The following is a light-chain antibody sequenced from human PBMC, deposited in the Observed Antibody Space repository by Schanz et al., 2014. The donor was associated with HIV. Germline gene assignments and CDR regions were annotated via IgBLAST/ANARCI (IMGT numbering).Light chain of an antibody. CDR2: AAS. CDR3: LQQNTYPLT. J-gene: IGKJ5*01. CDR1: QGIGNE. Sequence: DIQMTQSPSSLSASVGDTVTITCRASQGIGNELAWYQQKPGKAPKRLIYAASFLQSEVPSRFIGSGSGTEFTLTITNLQPEDFATFYCLQQNTYPLTFGQGTRLEVK. V-gene: IGKV1-17*02.